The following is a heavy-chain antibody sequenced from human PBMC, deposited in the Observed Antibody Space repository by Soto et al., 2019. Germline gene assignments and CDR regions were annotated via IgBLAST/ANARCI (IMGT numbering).Heavy chain of an antibody. D-gene: IGHD2-8*01. CDR1: GFTFRKYA. CDR3: ALDVVDRGVNS. CDR2: ITESGSST. Sequence: EVQVLESGGGLVQPGGSLRLSCAASGFTFRKYAMTWVRQAPGQGLEYVSSITESGSSTYYADSVKGRFTISRDNSKNTLYLQMNSLRAEDTAVYYCALDVVDRGVNSWGQGTLVTVSS. J-gene: IGHJ4*02. V-gene: IGHV3-23*01.